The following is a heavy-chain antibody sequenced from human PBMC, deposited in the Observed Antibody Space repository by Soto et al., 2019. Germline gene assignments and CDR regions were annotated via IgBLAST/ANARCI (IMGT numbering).Heavy chain of an antibody. CDR1: GGSISSSSYY. V-gene: IGHV4-39*01. J-gene: IGHJ4*02. Sequence: SETLSLTCTVSGGSISSSSYYWGWIRQPPGKGLEWIGNIYYRGTTYYNPSLKSRVTISVDTSKNQFSLKLSSVTAADTAVYYCARGGLGYYYGSGSYYYWGQGTLVTVSS. CDR3: ARGGLGYYYGSGSYYY. D-gene: IGHD3-10*01. CDR2: IYYRGTT.